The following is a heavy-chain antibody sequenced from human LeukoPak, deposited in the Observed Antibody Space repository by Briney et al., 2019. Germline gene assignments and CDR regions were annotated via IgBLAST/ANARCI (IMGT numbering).Heavy chain of an antibody. Sequence: GGSLRLSCAGSGFTFGGYGMHWFRQTPGNGLEWVAVIAYDGSRALYVDSVKGRFTISRDNSKNTMSVQMDDLRAEDTAVYYCTRYNNDHFDYWGQGTLVTVSS. D-gene: IGHD1-14*01. CDR3: TRYNNDHFDY. CDR1: GFTFGGYG. CDR2: IAYDGSRA. J-gene: IGHJ4*02. V-gene: IGHV3-33*01.